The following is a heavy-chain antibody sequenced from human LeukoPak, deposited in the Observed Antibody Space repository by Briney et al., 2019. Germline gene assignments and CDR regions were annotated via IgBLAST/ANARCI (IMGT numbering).Heavy chain of an antibody. CDR2: IYYSGST. D-gene: IGHD2-2*01. Sequence: SQTLSLTCTVSGASITSGDYYWSWIRQPPGKGLEWIGYIYYSGSTYYNPSLKSRVTISVDTSKNQFSLKLSSVTAADTAVYYCAREDIVVVPAAPPIKFFDYWGQGTLVTVSS. V-gene: IGHV4-30-4*08. J-gene: IGHJ4*02. CDR1: GASITSGDYY. CDR3: AREDIVVVPAAPPIKFFDY.